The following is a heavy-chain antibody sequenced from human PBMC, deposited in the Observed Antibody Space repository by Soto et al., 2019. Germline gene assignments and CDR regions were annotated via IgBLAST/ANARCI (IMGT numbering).Heavy chain of an antibody. CDR2: ISGSGGST. Sequence: GGSLRLSCAASGFTFSSYALSWVRHPPRKVLEWVSAISGSGGSTYYADSVKGRFTISRDNSKNTLYLQMTSLRAEDTAVYYCAKVAYSRSSLNWFDPWGQGTLVTVSS. J-gene: IGHJ5*02. D-gene: IGHD6-6*01. CDR3: AKVAYSRSSLNWFDP. V-gene: IGHV3-23*01. CDR1: GFTFSSYA.